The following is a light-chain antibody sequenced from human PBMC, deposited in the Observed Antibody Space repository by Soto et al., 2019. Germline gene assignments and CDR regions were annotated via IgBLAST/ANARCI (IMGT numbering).Light chain of an antibody. CDR1: QSVVGNC. CDR3: QQYGSSPWT. J-gene: IGKJ1*01. V-gene: IGKV3-20*01. CDR2: GAY. Sequence: EIVLTQSPGTLSLSPRERATLSCRASQSVVGNCLAWYQHKPGQAPRLLIYGAYSRPPAIPDRYSGSGSGTDFPFTISRLEPEDFAVYYCQQYGSSPWTFGQGTKVEIK.